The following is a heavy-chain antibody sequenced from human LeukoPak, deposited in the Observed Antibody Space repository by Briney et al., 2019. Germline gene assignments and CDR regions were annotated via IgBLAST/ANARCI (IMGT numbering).Heavy chain of an antibody. V-gene: IGHV3-23*01. J-gene: IGHJ1*01. Sequence: GGSLRLSCAASGFTFSSYAMSWVRQAPGKGLEWVSAISGSGGSTYYADSVKGRFTISRDNSKNTAYLQMNSLRVDDTAIYYCAKDGQTGEWELEHWGQGTLVTVSS. CDR3: AKDGQTGEWELEH. CDR1: GFTFSSYA. D-gene: IGHD7-27*01. CDR2: ISGSGGST.